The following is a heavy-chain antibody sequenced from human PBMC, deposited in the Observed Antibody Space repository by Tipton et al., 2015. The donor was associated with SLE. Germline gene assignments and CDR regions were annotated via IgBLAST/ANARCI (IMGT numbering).Heavy chain of an antibody. CDR2: IDPSDSYT. CDR1: GYSFTSYW. D-gene: IGHD2-15*01. CDR3: ARHVGDIVVVVAAGDFDS. J-gene: IGHJ4*02. V-gene: IGHV5-10-1*01. Sequence: QLVQSGAEVKKPGESLRFSCKGSGYSFTSYWISWVRQMPGKGLEWMGRIDPSDSYTNYSPSFQGHVTISADKSISTAFLQWSSLKASDTAMYYCARHVGDIVVVVAAGDFDSWGQGTLVTVSS.